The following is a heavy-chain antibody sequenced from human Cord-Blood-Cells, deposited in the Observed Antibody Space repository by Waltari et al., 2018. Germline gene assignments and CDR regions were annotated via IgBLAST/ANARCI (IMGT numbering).Heavy chain of an antibody. CDR1: RYTCTISA. CDR2: MNTNSGNT. V-gene: IGHV1-8*01. CDR3: ARGHSPYSYYDSSGYYYAFDI. Sequence: TRGAALHVACQACRYTCTISATNSPLQVTGPALLWMGWMNTNSGNTGYAQKFRGRVTMTRNTSISTAYMELSSLRSEDTAVYYCARGHSPYSYYDSSGYYYAFDIWGQGTMVTVSS. D-gene: IGHD3-22*01. J-gene: IGHJ3*02.